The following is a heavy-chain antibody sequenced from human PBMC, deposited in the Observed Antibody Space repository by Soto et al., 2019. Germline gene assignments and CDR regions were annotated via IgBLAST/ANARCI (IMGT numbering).Heavy chain of an antibody. CDR1: GFDVSNNY. V-gene: IGHV3-66*01. Sequence: LRLSCAASGFDVSNNYMSWVRQAPGKGLEWVSVLYSSGSIYYADSVKGRFTISRDNSKNTLYLQMNSLRAEDTAVYYCAKGAYSVVAASYFDYWGQGTLVTVSS. D-gene: IGHD2-15*01. CDR2: LYSSGSI. CDR3: AKGAYSVVAASYFDY. J-gene: IGHJ4*02.